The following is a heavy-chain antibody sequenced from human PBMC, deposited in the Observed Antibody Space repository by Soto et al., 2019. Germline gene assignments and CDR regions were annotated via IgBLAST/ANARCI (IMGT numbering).Heavy chain of an antibody. CDR1: GFTFSSYG. J-gene: IGHJ4*02. D-gene: IGHD4-17*01. Sequence: SLRLSCAASGFTFSSYGMHWVRQAPGKGLEWVAVIWYDGSNKYYADSVKGRFTISRDNSKNTLYLQMNSLRAEDTAVYYCARVLYGDYGPFDYWGQGTLVTVS. CDR3: ARVLYGDYGPFDY. CDR2: IWYDGSNK. V-gene: IGHV3-33*01.